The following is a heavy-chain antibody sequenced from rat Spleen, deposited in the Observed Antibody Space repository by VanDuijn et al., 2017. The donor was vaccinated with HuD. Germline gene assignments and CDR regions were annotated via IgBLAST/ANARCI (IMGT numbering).Heavy chain of an antibody. Sequence: EVQLVESIGGLVQPGRSLKLSCAASGFTFSNYDMAWVRQAPTKGLEWVASITNAAGKVYYPDSVKGRFTISRDTAQNILYLQMNSPRSEDTATYYCARRGTTRVSPFDYWGQGVMVTVSS. D-gene: IGHD1-4*01. CDR2: ITNAAGKV. V-gene: IGHV5S13*01. J-gene: IGHJ2*01. CDR1: GFTFSNYD. CDR3: ARRGTTRVSPFDY.